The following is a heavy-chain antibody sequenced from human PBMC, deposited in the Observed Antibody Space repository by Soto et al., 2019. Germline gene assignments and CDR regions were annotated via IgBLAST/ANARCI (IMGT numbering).Heavy chain of an antibody. D-gene: IGHD6-13*01. J-gene: IGHJ2*01. V-gene: IGHV3-48*02. CDR2: IGSSSSII. CDR1: RFTFSSYN. CDR3: ARDASSRASDWYFDL. Sequence: EVQLVESGGGLVQXXESLRLSXXXSRFTFSSYNMNWVRQAPGKGPEWISYIGSSSSIIYYADSVKGRFTISRDNAKNSRYLQMNSLRDEDTAVYYCARDASSRASDWYFDLWGRGTLVTVSS.